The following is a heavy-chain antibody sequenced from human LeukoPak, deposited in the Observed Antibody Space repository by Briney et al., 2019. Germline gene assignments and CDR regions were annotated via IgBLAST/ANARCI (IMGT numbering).Heavy chain of an antibody. Sequence: SETLSLTCTVPGGSISSYYWSWIRQPPGKGLEWIGYIYYSGSTNYNPSLKSRVTISVDTSKNQFSLKLSSVTAADTAVYYCARDRGYCSGGSCYGPSWNWFDPWGQGTLVTVSS. D-gene: IGHD2-15*01. V-gene: IGHV4-59*01. CDR2: IYYSGST. J-gene: IGHJ5*02. CDR3: ARDRGYCSGGSCYGPSWNWFDP. CDR1: GGSISSYY.